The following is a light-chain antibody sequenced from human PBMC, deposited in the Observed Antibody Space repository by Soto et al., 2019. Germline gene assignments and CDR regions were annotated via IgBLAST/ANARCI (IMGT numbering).Light chain of an antibody. J-gene: IGKJ1*01. CDR1: QSVRSTY. V-gene: IGKV3D-15*01. CDR2: GAS. Sequence: DIVLTQSPGTLSLSPGERATLSCRASQSVRSTYLGWYQHKRGQAPRLLIYGASNRATDIPDRFSGSGSGTEFTLTISSLQSEDFAVYYCQQYNNWPRTFGQGTKVDIK. CDR3: QQYNNWPRT.